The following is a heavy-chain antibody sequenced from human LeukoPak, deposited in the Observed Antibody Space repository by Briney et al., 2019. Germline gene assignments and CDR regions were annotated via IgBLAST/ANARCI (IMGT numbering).Heavy chain of an antibody. CDR3: AREMVDGMDV. J-gene: IGHJ6*02. CDR2: ISSSSSYI. CDR1: GFTFSGYS. D-gene: IGHD3-10*01. V-gene: IGHV3-21*01. Sequence: GGSLRLSCAASGFTFSGYSMNWVRQASGKGLEWVSSISSSSSYIYYADSVKGRFTISRDNAKNSLYLQMNSLRAEDTAVYYCAREMVDGMDVWGQGTTVTVSS.